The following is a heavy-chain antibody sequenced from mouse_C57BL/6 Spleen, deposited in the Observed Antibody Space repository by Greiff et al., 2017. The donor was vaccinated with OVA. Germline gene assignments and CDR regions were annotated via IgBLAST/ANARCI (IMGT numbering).Heavy chain of an antibody. CDR1: GYTFTDYY. D-gene: IGHD4-1*01. J-gene: IGHJ2*01. V-gene: IGHV1-19*01. CDR3: ARSGTGKGNPFDY. CDR2: INPYNGGT. Sequence: VQLQQSGPVLVKPGASVKMSCKASGYTFTDYYMNWVKQSHGKSLEWIGVINPYNGGTSYNQKFKGKATLTVDKSSSTAYMELNSLTSEDSAVYYWARSGTGKGNPFDYWGQGTTLTVSS.